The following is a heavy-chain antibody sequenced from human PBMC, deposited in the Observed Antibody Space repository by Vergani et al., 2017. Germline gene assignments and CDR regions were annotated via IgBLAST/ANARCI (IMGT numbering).Heavy chain of an antibody. J-gene: IGHJ4*02. CDR1: GGSISSSSYY. D-gene: IGHD6-19*01. CDR3: ARVGYSSGPEYYFDY. Sequence: QLQLQESGPGLVKPSETLSLTCTVSGGSISSSSYYWGWIRQPPGKGLEWIGSIYYSGSTYYNPSLKSRVTISVDTSKNQFSLKLSSVTAADTAVYYCARVGYSSGPEYYFDYWGQGTLVTVSS. V-gene: IGHV4-39*07. CDR2: IYYSGST.